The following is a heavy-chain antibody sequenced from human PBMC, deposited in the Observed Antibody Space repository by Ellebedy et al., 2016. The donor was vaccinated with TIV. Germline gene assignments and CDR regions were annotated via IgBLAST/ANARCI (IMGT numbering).Heavy chain of an antibody. CDR1: GYTFSSYG. CDR3: ARDRGLIDDVWSGYGNWFFDL. J-gene: IGHJ2*01. D-gene: IGHD3-3*01. Sequence: AASVKVSCKASGYTFSSYGITWARQAPGQGLEWMGWISASDGNTNYAQKFQDRVSMITDTSTRTIYMELRSLRSDDTAVYSCARDRGLIDDVWSGYGNWFFDLWGRGTLVTVSS. V-gene: IGHV1-18*01. CDR2: ISASDGNT.